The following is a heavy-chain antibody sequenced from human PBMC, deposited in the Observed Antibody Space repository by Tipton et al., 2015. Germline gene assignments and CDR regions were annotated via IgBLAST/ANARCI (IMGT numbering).Heavy chain of an antibody. V-gene: IGHV4-59*08. CDR1: GGSISHYY. CDR2: IYYSGNT. CDR3: ARLRDYGDYDAFDL. Sequence: TLFLTCTVSGGSISHYYWSWIRQPPGKGLEWLGHIYYSGNTNYNPSLKSRVAMSVDTSKNQFSLKLTSVTAADTAVYFCARLRDYGDYDAFDLWGQGTKVTVS. J-gene: IGHJ3*01. D-gene: IGHD4-17*01.